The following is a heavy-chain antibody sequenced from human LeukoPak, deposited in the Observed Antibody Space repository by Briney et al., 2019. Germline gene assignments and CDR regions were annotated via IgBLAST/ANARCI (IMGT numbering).Heavy chain of an antibody. Sequence: ASVKVSCKASGYTFTSYDINWVRQATGQGLEWMGWMNPNSGNTGYAQKFQGRVTMTRNTSISTAYMELSSLRSEDTAVYYCARGVMVVAATQLDPWGQGTLVTVSS. D-gene: IGHD2-15*01. CDR3: ARGVMVVAATQLDP. V-gene: IGHV1-8*01. J-gene: IGHJ5*02. CDR1: GYTFTSYD. CDR2: MNPNSGNT.